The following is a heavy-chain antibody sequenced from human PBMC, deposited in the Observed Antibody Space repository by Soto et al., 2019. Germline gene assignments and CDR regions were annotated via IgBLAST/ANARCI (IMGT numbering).Heavy chain of an antibody. CDR1: GFSFSNCA. Sequence: EVQLLASGGGLVQPGGSLGLSCAASGFSFSNCAMSWVRQSPGKGLEWVSAVGGGGVSKYYADSVKGRFTISRDNSKNTLYLQMDSLRAEDTAIYYCAKDKVGSYGDFFDYWGRGILVTVSS. CDR2: VGGGGVSK. D-gene: IGHD4-17*01. V-gene: IGHV3-23*01. CDR3: AKDKVGSYGDFFDY. J-gene: IGHJ4*02.